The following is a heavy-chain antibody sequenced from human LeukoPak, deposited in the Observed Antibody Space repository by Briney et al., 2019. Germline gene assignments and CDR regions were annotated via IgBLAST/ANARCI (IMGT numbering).Heavy chain of an antibody. CDR3: ARAPPYIAAAGPNWFDP. CDR1: GFTFSSYS. Sequence: GGSLRLSCAASGFTFSSYSMNWVRQAPGKGLEWDSSISSSSSYIYYADSVKGRFTISRDNAKNSLYLQMNSLRAEDTAVYYCARAPPYIAAAGPNWFDPWGQGTLVTVSS. D-gene: IGHD6-13*01. J-gene: IGHJ5*02. CDR2: ISSSSSYI. V-gene: IGHV3-21*01.